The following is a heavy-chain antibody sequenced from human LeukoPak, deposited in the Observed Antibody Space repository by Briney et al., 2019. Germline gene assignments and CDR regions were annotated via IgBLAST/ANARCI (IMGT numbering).Heavy chain of an antibody. V-gene: IGHV3-53*01. Sequence: GGSLRLSCAASGFTVSSNYMSWVRQAPGKGLDWVSAVDSTGEYTWHADSVRGRLTISRDNSKNTVYPQMDSLRAEDSAIYYCAKGSYGGRPYYFDYWGQGALVTVSS. CDR3: AKGSYGGRPYYFDY. CDR2: VDSTGEYT. D-gene: IGHD3-16*01. CDR1: GFTVSSNY. J-gene: IGHJ4*02.